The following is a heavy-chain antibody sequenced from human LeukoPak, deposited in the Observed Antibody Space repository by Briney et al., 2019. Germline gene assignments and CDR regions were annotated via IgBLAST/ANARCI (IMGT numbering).Heavy chain of an antibody. CDR3: AKGQEYYYDSSGYKAYYYYGMDV. CDR1: GFTFSSYG. CDR2: ISYDGSNK. J-gene: IGHJ6*02. D-gene: IGHD3-22*01. Sequence: GGSLRLSCAASGFTFSSYGMHWVRQAPGKGLEWVAVISYDGSNKYCADSVKGRFTISRDNSKNTLYLQMNSLRAEDTAVYYCAKGQEYYYDSSGYKAYYYYGMDVWGQGTTVTVSS. V-gene: IGHV3-30*18.